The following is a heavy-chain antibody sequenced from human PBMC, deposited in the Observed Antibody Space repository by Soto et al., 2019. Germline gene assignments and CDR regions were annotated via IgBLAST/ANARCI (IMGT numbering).Heavy chain of an antibody. J-gene: IGHJ4*02. CDR2: LNNGSTHA. V-gene: IGHV3-11*06. CDR1: GFTFSDYY. D-gene: IGHD3-22*01. CDR3: VRGGTRSYFDRSGQEY. Sequence: PGGSLRLSCAASGFTFSDYYMGWIRQAPGKGLEWISYLNNGSTHADYADSVKGRFAISRDNAKNSLYLQTKILRAEDTAMYFCVRGGTRSYFDRSGQEYWVQGALVTVSS.